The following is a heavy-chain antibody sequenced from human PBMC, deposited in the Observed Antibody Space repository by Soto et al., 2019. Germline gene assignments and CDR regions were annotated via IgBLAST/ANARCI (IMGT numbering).Heavy chain of an antibody. CDR1: VYTFTGYY. CDR2: INPNSGGT. D-gene: IGHD6-19*01. V-gene: IGHV1-2*04. J-gene: IGHJ5*02. Sequence: GASLKLSFKGSVYTFTGYYMHWLRHAPGQGLEWMGWINPNSGGTNYAQKFQGWVTMTRDTSIRTAYMELSRLRSDDTAVYYCARALVAGRFDPWGQGTLVTVSS. CDR3: ARALVAGRFDP.